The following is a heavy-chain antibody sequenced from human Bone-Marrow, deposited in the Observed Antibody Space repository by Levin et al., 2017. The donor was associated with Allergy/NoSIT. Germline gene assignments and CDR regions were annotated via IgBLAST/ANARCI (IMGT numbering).Heavy chain of an antibody. V-gene: IGHV3-23*01. J-gene: IGHJ4*02. CDR2: ISGSGGST. CDR3: AKARRGAARLFDY. CDR1: GFTFSSYA. Sequence: GESLKISCAASGFTFSSYAMSWVRQAPGKGLEWVSAISGSGGSTYYADSVKGRFTISRDNSKNTLYLQMNSLRAEDTAVYYCAKARRGAARLFDYWGQGTLVTVSS. D-gene: IGHD6-6*01.